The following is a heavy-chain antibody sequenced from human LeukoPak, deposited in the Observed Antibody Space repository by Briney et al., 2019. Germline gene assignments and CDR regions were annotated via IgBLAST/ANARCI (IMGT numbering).Heavy chain of an antibody. D-gene: IGHD1-1*01. V-gene: IGHV3-74*03. J-gene: IGHJ4*02. Sequence: GGSLRLSCTASGFTFSGHWIHWVRQPPGRGLVWVSRINERGTDSMYAESVKGRFTISRDNAKNTVYLQMNSLRAEDTAVYYCVRDETLWTLDWWGQGTLVSVSS. CDR1: GFTFSGHW. CDR3: VRDETLWTLDW. CDR2: INERGTDS.